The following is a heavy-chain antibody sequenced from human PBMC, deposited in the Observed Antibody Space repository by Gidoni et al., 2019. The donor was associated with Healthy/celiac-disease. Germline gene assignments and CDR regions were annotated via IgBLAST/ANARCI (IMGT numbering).Heavy chain of an antibody. CDR3: ASWGYREGNYYYGMDV. CDR1: GGSFSGYY. J-gene: IGHJ6*02. CDR2: INHSGST. Sequence: QVQLQQWGAGLLKPSETLSLTCAVYGGSFSGYYWSWIRQPPGKGLEWIGEINHSGSTNYNPSLKSRVTISVDTSKNQFSLKLSSVTAADTAVYYCASWGYREGNYYYGMDVWGQGTTVTVSS. D-gene: IGHD5-12*01. V-gene: IGHV4-34*01.